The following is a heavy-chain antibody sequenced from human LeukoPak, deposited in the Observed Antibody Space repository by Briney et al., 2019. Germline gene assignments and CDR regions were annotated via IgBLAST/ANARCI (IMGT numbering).Heavy chain of an antibody. Sequence: SVKVSCKASGCTFSSYAISWVRQPPGQGLEWMGGIIPIFGTANYAQKFQGRVTITADESTSTAYMELSSLRSEDTAVYYCARDRAVGYCSSTSCPYYFDYWGQGTLVTVSS. V-gene: IGHV1-69*13. CDR1: GCTFSSYA. D-gene: IGHD2-2*01. CDR3: ARDRAVGYCSSTSCPYYFDY. J-gene: IGHJ4*02. CDR2: IIPIFGTA.